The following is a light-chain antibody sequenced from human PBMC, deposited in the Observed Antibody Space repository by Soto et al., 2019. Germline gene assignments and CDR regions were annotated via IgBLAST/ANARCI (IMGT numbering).Light chain of an antibody. Sequence: EIVLTQSPAPLSLSPGERATLSCRASQSVSSSYLAWYQQKPGQAPRLLIYGASSRATGIPDRFSGSGSGTDFTLTISRLEPEDFAVYYCQQYSGSLYTFGQGTKLEIK. CDR3: QQYSGSLYT. CDR2: GAS. V-gene: IGKV3-20*01. CDR1: QSVSSSY. J-gene: IGKJ2*01.